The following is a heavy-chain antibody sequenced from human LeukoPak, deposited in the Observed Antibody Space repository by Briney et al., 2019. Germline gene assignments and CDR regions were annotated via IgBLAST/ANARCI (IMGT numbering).Heavy chain of an antibody. D-gene: IGHD5-18*01. J-gene: IGHJ4*02. CDR2: ITDSGGGT. Sequence: GSLRLSCAASGFTFSSYSMNWVRQAPGKGLERVSGITDSGGGTYYADSVKGRFTISRDNSKNTLYLQMNSLRAEDTAVYYCAKVGYSYGPLDYWGQGTLVTVSS. V-gene: IGHV3-23*01. CDR1: GFTFSSYS. CDR3: AKVGYSYGPLDY.